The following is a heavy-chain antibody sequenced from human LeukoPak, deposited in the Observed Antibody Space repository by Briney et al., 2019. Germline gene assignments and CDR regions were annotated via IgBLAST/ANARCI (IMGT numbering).Heavy chain of an antibody. Sequence: PGGSLRLSCAASGFTFSSYWMSWVRRAPGKGLEWVANIKQDGSEKYYVDSVKGRFTISRDNAKNSLYLQMNSLRAEDTAVYYCAREGIVVVLYAFDIWGQGTMVTVSS. CDR1: GFTFSSYW. CDR3: AREGIVVVLYAFDI. V-gene: IGHV3-7*01. J-gene: IGHJ3*02. CDR2: IKQDGSEK. D-gene: IGHD2-2*01.